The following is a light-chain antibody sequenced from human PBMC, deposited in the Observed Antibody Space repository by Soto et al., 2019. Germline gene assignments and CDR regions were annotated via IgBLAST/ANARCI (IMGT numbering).Light chain of an antibody. Sequence: QSALTQPASVSGSPGQSITISCTGTSSDVGRYNLVSWYQQHPGKAPKVIIYDVSKRPSGVSDRFSASKSGNTASLTISGLQAEDEADYYCCSYAGGSTSVVFGGGTKLTVL. CDR1: SSDVGRYNL. CDR3: CSYAGGSTSVV. V-gene: IGLV2-23*02. J-gene: IGLJ2*01. CDR2: DVS.